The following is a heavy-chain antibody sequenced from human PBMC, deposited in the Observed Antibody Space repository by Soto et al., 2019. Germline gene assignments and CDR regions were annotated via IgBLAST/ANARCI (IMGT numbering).Heavy chain of an antibody. V-gene: IGHV4-61*01. CDR3: ARSGSGSGWL. J-gene: IGHJ4*02. Sequence: QVQLQESGPGLVKPSETLSLTCTVSGGSVSSGRFYWSWIRQPPGKGLEWIGYTYYSGSTKYNPSLTSRVTISVDTSKNQFSLKLTSVTAADTAVYYCARSGSGSGWLGGQGTLVTVSS. CDR2: TYYSGST. CDR1: GGSVSSGRFY. D-gene: IGHD6-19*01.